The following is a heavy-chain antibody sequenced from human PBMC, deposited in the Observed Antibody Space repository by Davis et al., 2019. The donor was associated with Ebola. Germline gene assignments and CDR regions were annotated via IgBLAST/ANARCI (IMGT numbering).Heavy chain of an antibody. CDR3: ARADSSGWYIRFDY. Sequence: ASVKVSCKASGYTFTSYYMHWVRQPPGQGLEWMGIINPSGGSTSYAQKFQGRVTITRDTSTSTAYMELSSLRSEDTAVYYCARADSSGWYIRFDYWGQGTLVTVSS. CDR1: GYTFTSYY. J-gene: IGHJ4*02. D-gene: IGHD6-19*01. V-gene: IGHV1-46*01. CDR2: INPSGGST.